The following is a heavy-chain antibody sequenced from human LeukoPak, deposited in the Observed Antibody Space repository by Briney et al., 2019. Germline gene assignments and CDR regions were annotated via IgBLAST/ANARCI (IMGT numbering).Heavy chain of an antibody. V-gene: IGHV3-30*04. CDR3: ARSEPYTRIVGAIGY. CDR2: ISYDGSNK. J-gene: IGHJ4*02. Sequence: GGSLRLSCAASGFTFSSYAMHWVRQAPGKGLEWVAVISYDGSNKYYADSVKGRFTISRDNSKNTLYLRMNSLRAEDTAVYYCARSEPYTRIVGAIGYWGQGTLVTVSS. CDR1: GFTFSSYA. D-gene: IGHD1-26*01.